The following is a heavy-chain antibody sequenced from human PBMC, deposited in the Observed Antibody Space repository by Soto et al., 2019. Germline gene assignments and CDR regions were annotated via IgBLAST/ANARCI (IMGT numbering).Heavy chain of an antibody. CDR2: INAGNGNT. CDR1: GYTFTSYA. V-gene: IGHV1-3*01. CDR3: ARAGRYFDWLLSNWFDP. Sequence: ASVKVSCKASGYTFTSYAMHWVRQAPGQRLEWMGWINAGNGNTKYSQKFQGRVTITRDTSASTAYMELSSLRSEDTAVYYCARAGRYFDWLLSNWFDPRGQGTLVTVSS. D-gene: IGHD3-9*01. J-gene: IGHJ5*02.